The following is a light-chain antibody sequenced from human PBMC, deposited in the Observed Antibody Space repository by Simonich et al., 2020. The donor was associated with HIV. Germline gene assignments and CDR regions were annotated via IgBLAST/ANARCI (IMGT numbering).Light chain of an antibody. Sequence: QSVLTQPPSASGTPGQRVTISCSGSRANIGSNYVYGYQQLPGTAPKLPIYTNNQRPSGVPDRFSGSKAGTSASLAIRGLRSEDEANYYCAAWDDSLSGRVFGGGTKLTVL. V-gene: IGLV1-47*01. J-gene: IGLJ3*02. CDR1: RANIGSNY. CDR3: AAWDDSLSGRV. CDR2: TNN.